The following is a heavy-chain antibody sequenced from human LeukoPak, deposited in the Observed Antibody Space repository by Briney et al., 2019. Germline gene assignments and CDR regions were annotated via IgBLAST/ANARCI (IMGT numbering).Heavy chain of an antibody. Sequence: SVKVSCKASGYTFTNFGISWVRQAPGQGLEWMGGIIPIFGTANYAQKFQGRVTITADESTSTAYMELSSLRSEDTAVYYCASLDYGDYWFDPWGQGTLVTVSS. J-gene: IGHJ5*02. CDR2: IIPIFGTA. V-gene: IGHV1-69*13. D-gene: IGHD4-17*01. CDR3: ASLDYGDYWFDP. CDR1: GYTFTNFG.